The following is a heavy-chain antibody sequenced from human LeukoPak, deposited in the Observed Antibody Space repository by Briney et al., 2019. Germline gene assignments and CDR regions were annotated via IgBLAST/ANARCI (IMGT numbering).Heavy chain of an antibody. V-gene: IGHV3-48*01. Sequence: GGSLRVSCAASGFTFNTYSMVWVRQAPGRGLEWISYISSSDTIHYTDSVKGRFTISRDNAKNSLYLHMNSLRAEDTAVYYCARSIAANFDYWGQGTLVTVSS. CDR1: GFTFNTYS. CDR2: ISSSDTI. CDR3: ARSIAANFDY. D-gene: IGHD6-6*01. J-gene: IGHJ4*02.